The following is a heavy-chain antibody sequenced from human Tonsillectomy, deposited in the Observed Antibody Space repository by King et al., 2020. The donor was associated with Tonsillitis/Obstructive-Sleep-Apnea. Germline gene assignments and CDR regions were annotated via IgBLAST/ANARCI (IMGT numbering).Heavy chain of an antibody. J-gene: IGHJ4*02. D-gene: IGHD2-2*01. CDR2: ISAYNGNT. Sequence: QLVQSGAEVKKPGASVKVSCKASGYTFTSHGISWVRQAPGQGLEWMGWISAYNGNTNYAQKLQGRVTMTTDTSTSTAYMELRSLRSDDTAVYYCARVHSYCSSTSCLDYWGQGTLVTVSS. V-gene: IGHV1-18*01. CDR1: GYTFTSHG. CDR3: ARVHSYCSSTSCLDY.